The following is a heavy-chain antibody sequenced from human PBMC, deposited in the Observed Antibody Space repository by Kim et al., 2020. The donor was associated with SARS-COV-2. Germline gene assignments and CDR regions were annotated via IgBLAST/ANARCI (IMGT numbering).Heavy chain of an antibody. CDR3: ARQGDDDYGDYAVEDWFDP. Sequence: GESLKISCKGSGYSFTSYWIGWVRQMPGKGLEWMGIIYPGDSDTRYSPSFQGQVTISADKSISTAYLQWSSLKASDTAMYYCARQGDDDYGDYAVEDWFDPWGQGTLVTVSS. CDR2: IYPGDSDT. D-gene: IGHD4-17*01. J-gene: IGHJ5*02. V-gene: IGHV5-51*01. CDR1: GYSFTSYW.